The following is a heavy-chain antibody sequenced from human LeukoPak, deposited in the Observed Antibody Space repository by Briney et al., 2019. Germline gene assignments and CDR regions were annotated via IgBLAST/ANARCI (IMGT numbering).Heavy chain of an antibody. J-gene: IGHJ4*02. CDR3: ATTRVTTTRPDY. Sequence: RASVTVSCKASGYTFIGYYMHWVRQAPGQGLEWVGWINPNSGVTNYAQKFQGRGTMTRDTSISTAYMELTSLRSDDTAVYDCATTRVTTTRPDYWGQGTLVTVSS. CDR2: INPNSGVT. D-gene: IGHD5-12*01. CDR1: GYTFIGYY. V-gene: IGHV1-2*02.